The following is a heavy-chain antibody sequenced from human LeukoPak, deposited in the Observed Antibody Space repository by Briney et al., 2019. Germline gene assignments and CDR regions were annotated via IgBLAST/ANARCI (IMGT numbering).Heavy chain of an antibody. CDR2: INPSGGT. J-gene: IGHJ4*02. D-gene: IGHD3-10*01. V-gene: IGHV1-2*02. CDR3: AGRGFGSGSYLDS. CDR1: GNTFTGYY. Sequence: ASVKVSCKASGNTFTGYYLHWVRQAPGQGLEWMGWINPSGGTNYAQKFQGRVTMTRDTSISTAYMELSRLRSDDTAVYYCAGRGFGSGSYLDSWGQGTLVTVSS.